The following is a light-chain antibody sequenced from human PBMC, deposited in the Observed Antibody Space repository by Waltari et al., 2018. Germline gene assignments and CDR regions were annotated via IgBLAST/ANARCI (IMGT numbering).Light chain of an antibody. J-gene: IGKJ1*01. CDR3: QQYNSYSLWT. CDR1: QSVTSW. CDR2: KAS. Sequence: DIQMTQSPSTLSASIGDRVTITCRASQSVTSWLAWYQQKPGKAPKLLIYKASNLDSGVPSRFSGGGSGTEFTLTISSLQPDDFATYYCQQYNSYSLWTFGQGTKVEIK. V-gene: IGKV1-5*03.